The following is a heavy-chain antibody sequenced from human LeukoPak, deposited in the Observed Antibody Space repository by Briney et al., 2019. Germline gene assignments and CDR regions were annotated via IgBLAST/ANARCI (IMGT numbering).Heavy chain of an antibody. D-gene: IGHD3-9*01. CDR1: GLTFSSYS. CDR2: ISSSSSYI. V-gene: IGHV3-21*01. J-gene: IGHJ5*02. Sequence: GGSLRLSCAASGLTFSSYSMNWVRQAPGKGLEWVSSISSSSSYIYYADSVKGRFTISRDNAKNSLYLQMNSLRAEDTAVYYCAATYYDILTGPTRRGNWFDPWGQGTLVTVSS. CDR3: AATYYDILTGPTRRGNWFDP.